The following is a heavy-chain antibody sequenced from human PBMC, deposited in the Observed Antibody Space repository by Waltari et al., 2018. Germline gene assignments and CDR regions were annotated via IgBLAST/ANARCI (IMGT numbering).Heavy chain of an antibody. D-gene: IGHD3-10*01. V-gene: IGHV1-69*13. J-gene: IGHJ4*02. CDR1: GDSLRRYP. CDR3: ARRIGARGGFGY. Sequence: VQLVQPGDEVKQTGSAVNVSCKPSGDSLRRYPITRVRRAPGQGLEWMGGIIPIFGTANYAQKFQSRVTITADESTSTAYMELSSLRSEDTAVYYCARRIGARGGFGYWGQGTLVTVSS. CDR2: IIPIFGTA.